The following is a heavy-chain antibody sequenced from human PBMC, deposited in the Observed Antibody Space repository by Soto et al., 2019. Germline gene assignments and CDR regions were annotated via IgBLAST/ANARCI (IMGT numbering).Heavy chain of an antibody. CDR1: GFTFSSHA. CDR3: ARMSGFLDFADY. D-gene: IGHD3-3*01. CDR2: ISASGGRT. Sequence: PGGSLRLSCAASGFTFSSHAMSWVRQAPGKGLEWVSGISASGGRTYYADSVKGRFTISRANSKNTLHLQMNSLRGDDTAVYYCARMSGFLDFADYWGQGTLVTVSS. V-gene: IGHV3-23*01. J-gene: IGHJ4*02.